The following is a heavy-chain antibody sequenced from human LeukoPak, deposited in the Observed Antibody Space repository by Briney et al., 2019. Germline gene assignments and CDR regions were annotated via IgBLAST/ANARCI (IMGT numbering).Heavy chain of an antibody. Sequence: SETLSLTCTVSGGSISSYYWSWIRQPPGKGLEWIGYIYYSGSTNYNPSLKSRVTISVDTSKNQFSLKLSSVTAADTAVYYCARDRATDDFWSDPPYYYYGMDVWGQGTTVTVSS. V-gene: IGHV4-59*01. J-gene: IGHJ6*02. CDR2: IYYSGST. D-gene: IGHD3-3*01. CDR1: GGSISSYY. CDR3: ARDRATDDFWSDPPYYYYGMDV.